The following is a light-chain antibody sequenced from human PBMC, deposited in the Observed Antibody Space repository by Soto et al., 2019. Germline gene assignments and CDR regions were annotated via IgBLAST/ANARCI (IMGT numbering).Light chain of an antibody. CDR2: DVN. CDR3: CSYAGSYTYV. CDR1: SSDVGGYDY. Sequence: QSVLTQPRSVSGSPGQSVTISCTGTSSDVGGYDYVSWYQQHPGKAPKLMIYDVNKRPSGVPDRFSGSKSGHTASLTISGLRAEDEADYYCCSYAGSYTYVFATGTKVTVL. V-gene: IGLV2-11*01. J-gene: IGLJ1*01.